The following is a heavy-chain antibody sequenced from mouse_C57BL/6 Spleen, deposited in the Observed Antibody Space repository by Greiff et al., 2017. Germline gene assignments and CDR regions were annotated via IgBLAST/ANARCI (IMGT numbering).Heavy chain of an antibody. J-gene: IGHJ2*01. CDR2: ISYDGSN. Sequence: EVQRVESGPGLVKPSQSLSLTCSVTGYSITSGYYWNWIRQFPGNKLEWMGYISYDGSNNYNPSLKNRISITRDTAKNQFFLKLNSVTTEDTATYDCARLPLYDYNYFDYWGQGTTLTVSS. CDR1: GYSITSGYY. CDR3: ARLPLYDYNYFDY. V-gene: IGHV3-6*01. D-gene: IGHD2-4*01.